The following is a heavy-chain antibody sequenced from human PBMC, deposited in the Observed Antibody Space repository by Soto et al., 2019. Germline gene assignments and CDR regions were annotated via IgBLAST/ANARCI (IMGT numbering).Heavy chain of an antibody. CDR2: MNPSTGNT. J-gene: IGHJ4*02. V-gene: IGHV1-8*01. D-gene: IGHD2-15*01. CDR3: ARGGYCSDGDCLYYFDP. Sequence: QVQLVQSGAEVKKPGASVKVSCKASGDTFTSYDINWVRQATGQGLEWMGRMNPSTGNTDYARKFQGRVTMTRNTSINTAYMELSSLRFEDTAVYYCARGGYCSDGDCLYYFDPWGQGTLVTVSS. CDR1: GDTFTSYD.